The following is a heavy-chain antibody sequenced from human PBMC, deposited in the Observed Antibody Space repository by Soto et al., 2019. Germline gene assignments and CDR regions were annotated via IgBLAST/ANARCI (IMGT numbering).Heavy chain of an antibody. D-gene: IGHD3-10*01. V-gene: IGHV3-9*01. CDR3: PASRDYYRCDYSGYHYGMDD. CDR1: GFTFDDYA. Sequence: EVQLVESGGDLVQPGRSLRLSCAASGFTFDDYAMHWVRQVPGKGLQWVSGLSWNGVTIGYAASVKGRFTISRDNAEKVLYLKVNCLRPYDTYLYYCPASRDYYRCDYSGYHYGMDDWGLGTTVAVSS. J-gene: IGHJ6*02. CDR2: LSWNGVTI.